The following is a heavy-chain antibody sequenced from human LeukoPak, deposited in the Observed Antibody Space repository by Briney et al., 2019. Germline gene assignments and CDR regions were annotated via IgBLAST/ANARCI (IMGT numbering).Heavy chain of an antibody. V-gene: IGHV3-21*01. J-gene: IGHJ3*01. D-gene: IGHD3-10*01. Sequence: PGGSLRLSCRGSGLTFSRESMNWVRQAPGKGLEWVSSFVSGGSDTYYADSVKGRFTMSRDNAENSLCLQMNNLRGEDTAVYYCARTMVRGVRDAFDVWGQGTLVAVS. CDR2: FVSGGSDT. CDR3: ARTMVRGVRDAFDV. CDR1: GLTFSRES.